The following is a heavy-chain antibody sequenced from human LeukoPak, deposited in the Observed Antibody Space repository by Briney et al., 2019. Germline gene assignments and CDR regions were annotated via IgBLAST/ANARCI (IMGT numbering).Heavy chain of an antibody. V-gene: IGHV3-33*01. J-gene: IGHJ3*02. D-gene: IGHD6-13*01. CDR2: IWSHGNEK. Sequence: PGRSLRLSCAASGFTFSFYGMHWVRQAPGKGLKWVAVIWSHGNEKYYADSVEGRFTVSRDNSKNKLYLQMNSLRDEDTAVYYCARWGISAAHDAFDMWGQGTMVTVSS. CDR3: ARWGISAAHDAFDM. CDR1: GFTFSFYG.